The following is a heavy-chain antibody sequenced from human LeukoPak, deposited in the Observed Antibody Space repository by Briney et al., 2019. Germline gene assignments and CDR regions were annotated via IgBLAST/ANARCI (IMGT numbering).Heavy chain of an antibody. CDR2: IKSKTDGGTT. V-gene: IGHV3-15*01. J-gene: IGHJ4*02. D-gene: IGHD2-15*01. CDR3: AKGDCSGGSCYSDFDY. CDR1: GFTFSNAW. Sequence: GGSLRLSCAASGFTFSNAWMSWVRQAPGKGLEWVGRIKSKTDGGTTDYAAPVKGRFTISRDDSKNTLYLQMNSLKTEDTAVYYCAKGDCSGGSCYSDFDYWGQGTLVTVSS.